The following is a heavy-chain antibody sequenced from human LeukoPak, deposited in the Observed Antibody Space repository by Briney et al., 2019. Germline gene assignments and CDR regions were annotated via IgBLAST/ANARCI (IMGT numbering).Heavy chain of an antibody. Sequence: ASVKVSCKGSGYTLSNHAFSWVRQAPGQGLEWMGGIIPIFGTANYAQKFQGRVTITADESTSTAYMELSSLRSEDTAVYYCARDRVVYAIEGFDPWGQGTLVTVSS. J-gene: IGHJ5*02. CDR3: ARDRVVYAIEGFDP. CDR1: GYTLSNHA. D-gene: IGHD2-8*02. V-gene: IGHV1-69*13. CDR2: IIPIFGTA.